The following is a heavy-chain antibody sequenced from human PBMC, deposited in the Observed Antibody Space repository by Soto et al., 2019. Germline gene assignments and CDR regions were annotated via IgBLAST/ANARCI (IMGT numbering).Heavy chain of an antibody. CDR1: GGSFSGYY. J-gene: IGHJ4*02. Sequence: SETLSLTCAVYGGSFSGYYWSWIRQPPGKGLEWIGEINHSGSTNYNPSLKSRVTISVDTSKNQFSLKLSSVTAADTAVYYCARRGGVVVVAATPFDYWGQGTLVTVSS. D-gene: IGHD2-15*01. V-gene: IGHV4-34*01. CDR2: INHSGST. CDR3: ARRGGVVVVAATPFDY.